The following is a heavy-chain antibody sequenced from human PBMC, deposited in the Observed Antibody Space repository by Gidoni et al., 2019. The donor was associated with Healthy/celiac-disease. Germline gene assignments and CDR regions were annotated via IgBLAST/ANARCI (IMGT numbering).Heavy chain of an antibody. Sequence: EVQLVESGGGLVKPGGSLTLSCAASGFTFSRHRMNWVRQSPGTGLEWVSSISSSSSYIYYAASVKGRFTISRDNAKNSLYLQMNSLRAEDTAVYYCARDLHASTVTTSKHVYWFDPWGQGTLVTVSS. V-gene: IGHV3-21*01. J-gene: IGHJ5*02. CDR3: ARDLHASTVTTSKHVYWFDP. CDR2: ISSSSSYI. D-gene: IGHD4-17*01. CDR1: GFTFSRHR.